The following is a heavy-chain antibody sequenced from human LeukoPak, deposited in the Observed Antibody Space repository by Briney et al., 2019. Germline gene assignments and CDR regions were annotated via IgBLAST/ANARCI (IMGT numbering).Heavy chain of an antibody. CDR3: ARGGTYNDILSFDP. J-gene: IGHJ5*02. D-gene: IGHD3-9*01. V-gene: IGHV4-59*01. Sequence: SETLSLTCTVSGGSISYYYWTWIRQSPGKGLEWIGQIYYTGSTYYNPSLKRRVTISVDTSGNQFSLNLTSVTAADTTVYYCARGGTYNDILSFDPWGQGTLVTVSS. CDR2: IYYTGST. CDR1: GGSISYYY.